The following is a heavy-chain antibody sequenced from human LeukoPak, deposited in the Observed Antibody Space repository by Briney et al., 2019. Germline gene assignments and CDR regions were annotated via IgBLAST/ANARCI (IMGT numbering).Heavy chain of an antibody. J-gene: IGHJ4*02. Sequence: ASVKVSCKASGYTFTGYYMHWVRQAPGQGLEWMGWINPNSGGTNYAQEFQGWVTMTRDTSISTAYMELSRLRSDDTAVYYCARQGLRYFDWLLFGYWGQGALVTVSS. CDR1: GYTFTGYY. CDR3: ARQGLRYFDWLLFGY. V-gene: IGHV1-2*04. D-gene: IGHD3-9*01. CDR2: INPNSGGT.